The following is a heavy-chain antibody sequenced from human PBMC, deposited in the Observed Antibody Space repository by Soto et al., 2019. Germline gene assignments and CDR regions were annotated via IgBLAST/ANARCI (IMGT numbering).Heavy chain of an antibody. Sequence: SVKVSCKXSGDTFSSYAISWVRQAPGQGLEWMGEIIPPFTTPNYAQKFQGRVTITADESTNTVYMELSSLRSEDTAVYYCARVPATVTPWFDPWGQGTLVTVSS. CDR2: IIPPFTTP. CDR1: GDTFSSYA. J-gene: IGHJ5*02. CDR3: ARVPATVTPWFDP. V-gene: IGHV1-69*13. D-gene: IGHD4-17*01.